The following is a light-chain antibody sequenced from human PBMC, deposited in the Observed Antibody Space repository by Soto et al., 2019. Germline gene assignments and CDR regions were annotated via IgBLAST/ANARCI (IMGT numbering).Light chain of an antibody. J-gene: IGKJ1*01. V-gene: IGKV3-20*01. CDR1: QSVSSNF. CDR3: QQFGSSPWT. Sequence: ELVLTQSPGTLSLSPGERATLSCSASQSVSSNFLAWYQQKPGQAPRLLIYGASSRATGIPDRFSGGGSGTDFTLTISRLEPEDFAVYYCQQFGSSPWTFGQGTKVDIK. CDR2: GAS.